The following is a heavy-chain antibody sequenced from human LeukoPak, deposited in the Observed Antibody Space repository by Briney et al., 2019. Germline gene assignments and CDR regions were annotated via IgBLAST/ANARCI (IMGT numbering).Heavy chain of an antibody. CDR3: ARDGPGFAVPYYYGMDV. J-gene: IGHJ6*02. Sequence: ASVKVSCKASGYTFTSYGISWVRQAPGQGLEWMGWISAYNGNTNYAQKLQGRVTMTTDTSTSTAYMELRSLGSDDTAVYYCARDGPGFAVPYYYGMDVWGQGTTVTVSS. D-gene: IGHD2-21*01. CDR2: ISAYNGNT. V-gene: IGHV1-18*01. CDR1: GYTFTSYG.